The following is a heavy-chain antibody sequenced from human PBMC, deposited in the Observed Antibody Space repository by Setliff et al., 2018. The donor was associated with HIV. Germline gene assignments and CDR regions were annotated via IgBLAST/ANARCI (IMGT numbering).Heavy chain of an antibody. V-gene: IGHV7-4-1*02. CDR2: IHTNTGDP. D-gene: IGHD1-26*01. Sequence: SVKVSCKASGYTFTSYAVNWVRQAPGQGLEWVGWIHTNTGDPTYAQGFTGRFVFSFDTSVSTAYLQISGLKAEDTAVYYCATRGEQLYFYGMDVWGQGTTGTV. CDR1: GYTFTSYA. J-gene: IGHJ6*02. CDR3: ATRGEQLYFYGMDV.